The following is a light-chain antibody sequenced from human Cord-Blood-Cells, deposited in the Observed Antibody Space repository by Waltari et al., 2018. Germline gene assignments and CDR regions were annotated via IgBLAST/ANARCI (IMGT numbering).Light chain of an antibody. V-gene: IGKV3-20*01. CDR3: QQYGSSLYT. J-gene: IGKJ2*01. CDR1: QSVSSSY. CDR2: GAS. Sequence: EIVLTQSPGTLSLSPGERATLSCRASQSVSSSYLAWYQQKPGQAPRPLIYGASSRATCIPDRVSGSGSGTDFTLTISRLEPEDFAVYYCQQYGSSLYTFGQGTKLEIK.